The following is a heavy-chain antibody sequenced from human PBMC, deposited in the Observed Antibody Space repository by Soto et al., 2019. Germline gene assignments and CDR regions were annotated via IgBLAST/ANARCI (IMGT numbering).Heavy chain of an antibody. CDR2: IYYSGST. J-gene: IGHJ4*02. V-gene: IGHV4-30-4*01. Sequence: SETLSLTCTVSGGSISSGDYYWSWIRQPPGKGLEWIGYIYYSGSTYYNPSLKSRVTISVDTSKNQFSLKLSSVTAADTAVYYCARSYYDFWSGYLDYWGQGTLVTVSS. CDR1: GGSISSGDYY. CDR3: ARSYYDFWSGYLDY. D-gene: IGHD3-3*01.